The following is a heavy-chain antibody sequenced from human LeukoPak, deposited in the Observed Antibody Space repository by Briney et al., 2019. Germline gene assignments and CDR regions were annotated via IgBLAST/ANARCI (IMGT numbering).Heavy chain of an antibody. CDR1: GGTFSSYA. V-gene: IGHV1-69*13. CDR3: ASAGWIRRTIDY. D-gene: IGHD5-18*01. CDR2: IIPIFSTA. Sequence: GASVKVSCTASGGTFSSYAISWVRQAPGQGLEWMGGIIPIFSTANYAQKFQGRVTITADESTSTAYMELSSLRSEDTAVYYCASAGWIRRTIDYWGQGTLVTVSS. J-gene: IGHJ4*02.